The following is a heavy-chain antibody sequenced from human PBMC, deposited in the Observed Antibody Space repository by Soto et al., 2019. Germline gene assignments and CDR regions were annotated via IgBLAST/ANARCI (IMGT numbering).Heavy chain of an antibody. V-gene: IGHV1-18*01. Sequence: QVPLVQSGAEVKKPGASVKVSCKASGYTFTDYGISWVRQAPGQGLEWMGWNSPYTGDTKYPQRLQGRVTVTADTSTSTAYMELRSLKSDDTAVYYCAKTGGWNWFDPWGQGTLVSVSS. CDR1: GYTFTDYG. J-gene: IGHJ5*02. CDR3: AKTGGWNWFDP. CDR2: NSPYTGDT. D-gene: IGHD6-19*01.